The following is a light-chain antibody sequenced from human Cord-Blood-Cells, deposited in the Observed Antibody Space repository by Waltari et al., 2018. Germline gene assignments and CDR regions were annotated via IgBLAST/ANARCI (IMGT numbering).Light chain of an antibody. V-gene: IGKV1-13*02. CDR2: DAS. CDR3: QQFNSYPRT. Sequence: AIQLTQSPSSLSAHVVASVPIPCRASQGISSALARYQQKTGTAPKLLIYDASSLESGVPSRFSGSGSGTDFTLTISSLQPEDFATYYCQQFNSYPRTFGPGTKVDIK. CDR1: QGISSA. J-gene: IGKJ3*01.